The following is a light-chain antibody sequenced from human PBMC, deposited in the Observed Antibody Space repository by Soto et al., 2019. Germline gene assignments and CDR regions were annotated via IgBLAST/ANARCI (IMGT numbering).Light chain of an antibody. CDR2: EVS. J-gene: IGLJ3*02. Sequence: QSALTQPPSASGSPGQSVTISCTGTSSDVGAYNYVSWYQQHPGKAPKLMIYEVSKRPSGVPDRFSGSKSGNTASLTVSGLQAEDEADYYCCSYAGNGAWVFGGGTKVTVL. V-gene: IGLV2-8*01. CDR1: SSDVGAYNY. CDR3: CSYAGNGAWV.